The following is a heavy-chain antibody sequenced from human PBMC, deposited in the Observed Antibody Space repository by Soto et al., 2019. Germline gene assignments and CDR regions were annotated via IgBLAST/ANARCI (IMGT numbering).Heavy chain of an antibody. J-gene: IGHJ6*02. CDR2: ISYDGSNK. CDR3: AKDLLVLGYYGMDV. Sequence: GGSLRLSCAASGFTFSSYGMHWVRQAPGKGLEWVAVISYDGSNKYYADSGKGRFTISRDNSKNTLYLQMNSLRAEDTAVYYCAKDLLVLGYYGMDVWGQGTTVTVSS. CDR1: GFTFSSYG. V-gene: IGHV3-30*18. D-gene: IGHD3-22*01.